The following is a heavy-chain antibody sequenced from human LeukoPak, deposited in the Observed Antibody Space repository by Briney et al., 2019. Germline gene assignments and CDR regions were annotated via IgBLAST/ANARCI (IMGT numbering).Heavy chain of an antibody. D-gene: IGHD1-26*01. CDR1: GYTFTSYN. CDR3: ARDRVGATTVFWFDP. Sequence: TSVKVSCKASGYTFTSYNMHWVRQAPGQGLEWMGWINPNSGGTNYAQKFQGRVTMTRDTSISTAYMELSRLRSDDTAVYYCARDRVGATTVFWFDPWGQGTLVTVSS. CDR2: INPNSGGT. J-gene: IGHJ5*02. V-gene: IGHV1-2*02.